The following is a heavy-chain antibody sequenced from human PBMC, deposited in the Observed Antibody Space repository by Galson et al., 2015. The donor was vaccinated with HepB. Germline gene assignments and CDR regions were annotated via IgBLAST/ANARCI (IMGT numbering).Heavy chain of an antibody. CDR3: AKDRSSNWQYNMDV. CDR2: ISYDGSDK. J-gene: IGHJ6*02. CDR1: GFTFSNYG. Sequence: SLRLSCAASGFTFSNYGMHWVRQAPGKGLEWVAVISYDGSDKYYADSVKGRFTISRDNSKNTLYLQMNSLRAEDTAVYYCAKDRSSNWQYNMDVWGQGTTVTVSS. D-gene: IGHD6-13*01. V-gene: IGHV3-30*18.